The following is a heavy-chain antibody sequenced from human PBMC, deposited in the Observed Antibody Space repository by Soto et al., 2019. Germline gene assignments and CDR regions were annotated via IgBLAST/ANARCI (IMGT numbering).Heavy chain of an antibody. CDR3: ATVPRYCSGTTCYLDS. CDR2: IYYSGST. Sequence: PSETLSLTCTVSGGSISSYYWSWIRQPPGKRLEWIGIIYYSGSTNYNPSLKSRVTMSVDESKNQFSLKLNSVTAADTAVFYCATVPRYCSGTTCYLDSWGRGTLVTVSS. V-gene: IGHV4-59*12. J-gene: IGHJ4*02. CDR1: GGSISSYY. D-gene: IGHD2-2*01.